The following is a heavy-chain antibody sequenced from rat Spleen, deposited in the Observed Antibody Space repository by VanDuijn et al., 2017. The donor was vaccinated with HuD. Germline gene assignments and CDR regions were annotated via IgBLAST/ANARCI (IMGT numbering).Heavy chain of an antibody. CDR1: GFTFSNYY. CDR2: ISTGDDDT. J-gene: IGHJ3*01. Sequence: EVQLVESGGGLVQPGRSLKLSCAASGFTFSNYYMAWVRQAPTKGLEWVASISTGDDDTYYRDSVKGRFTISRDDEESTLYLQMDSLRSEDTATYFCARLGGLRNWFAYWGQGTLVTVSS. V-gene: IGHV5-25*01. D-gene: IGHD4-3*01. CDR3: ARLGGLRNWFAY.